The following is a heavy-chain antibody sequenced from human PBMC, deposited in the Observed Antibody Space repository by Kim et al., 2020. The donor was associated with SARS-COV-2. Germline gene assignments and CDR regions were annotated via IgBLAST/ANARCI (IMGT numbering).Heavy chain of an antibody. V-gene: IGHV3-64D*09. Sequence: GGSLRLSCSASGFTFSSYAMHWVRQAPGKGLEYVSAISSNGGSTYYADSVKGRFTISRDNSKNTLYLQMSSLRAEDTAVYYCVKDSYGSGGYFDYWGQGTLVTVSS. J-gene: IGHJ4*02. D-gene: IGHD3-10*01. CDR1: GFTFSSYA. CDR2: ISSNGGST. CDR3: VKDSYGSGGYFDY.